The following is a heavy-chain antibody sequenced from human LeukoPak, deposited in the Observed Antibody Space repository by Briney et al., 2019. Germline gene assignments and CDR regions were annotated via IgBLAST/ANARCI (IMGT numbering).Heavy chain of an antibody. J-gene: IGHJ6*03. CDR3: GRDALVGYFSYYYMDV. CDR2: IYYSGGT. D-gene: IGHD2-15*01. Sequence: SETLSLTCTVSGGAINTDFYWSWIRQPPGKGLEWIGYIYYSGGTFYNPSLKSRLTMSIDTSKNQFSLKLTSVTAADTAVYYCGRDALVGYFSYYYMDVWGKGTTVTVSS. V-gene: IGHV4-30-4*02. CDR1: GGAINTDFY.